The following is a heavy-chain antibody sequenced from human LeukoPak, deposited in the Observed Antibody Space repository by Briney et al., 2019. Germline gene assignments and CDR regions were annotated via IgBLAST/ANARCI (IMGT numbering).Heavy chain of an antibody. Sequence: PSETLSLTCAVYGGSFSGYYWSWIRQPPGKGLEWIGEINHSGSTNYNPSLKSRVTISVDTSKNQFSLKLSSVTAADTAVYYCARGRTVGYCSGGSCRRAFDIWGQGTIVTVSS. J-gene: IGHJ3*02. D-gene: IGHD2-15*01. CDR2: INHSGST. V-gene: IGHV4-34*01. CDR1: GGSFSGYY. CDR3: ARGRTVGYCSGGSCRRAFDI.